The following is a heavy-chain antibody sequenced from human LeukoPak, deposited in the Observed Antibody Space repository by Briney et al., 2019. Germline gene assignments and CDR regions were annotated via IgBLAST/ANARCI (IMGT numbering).Heavy chain of an antibody. V-gene: IGHV1-18*01. CDR3: ARFSPRDCSSTSCYGWFDP. CDR1: GYTFTSYG. Sequence: ASVKVSCKASGYTFTSYGISWVRQAPGQGLEWMGWISAYNGNTNYAQKLQGRVTMTTDTSTSTAYMELRSLRSDDTAVYYCARFSPRDCSSTSCYGWFDPWGQGTLVTVSS. J-gene: IGHJ5*02. CDR2: ISAYNGNT. D-gene: IGHD2-2*01.